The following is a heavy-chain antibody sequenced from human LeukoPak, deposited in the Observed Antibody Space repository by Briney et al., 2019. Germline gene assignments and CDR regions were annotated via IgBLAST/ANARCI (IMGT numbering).Heavy chain of an antibody. Sequence: ASVKVSCKASGYTFTSYDINWVRQAPGQGLEWMGWISAYNGNTNYAQKLQGRVTMTTDTSTSTAYMELRSLRSDDTAVYYCARDGDIVVVPADNTYYYYYMDVWGKGTTVTVSS. CDR1: GYTFTSYD. V-gene: IGHV1-18*01. J-gene: IGHJ6*03. D-gene: IGHD2-2*01. CDR3: ARDGDIVVVPADNTYYYYYMDV. CDR2: ISAYNGNT.